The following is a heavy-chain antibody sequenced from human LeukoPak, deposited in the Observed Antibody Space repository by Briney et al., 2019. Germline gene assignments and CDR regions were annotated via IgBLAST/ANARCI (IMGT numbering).Heavy chain of an antibody. Sequence: SVKVSCKASGGTFSSYAISWVRQAPGQGLEWMGGIIPIFGTANYAQKFQGRVTITADESTSTAYMELSSLRSEDTAVYYCARDFGGWYYFDYWGQETLVTVSS. CDR3: ARDFGGWYYFDY. D-gene: IGHD6-19*01. CDR2: IIPIFGTA. CDR1: GGTFSSYA. V-gene: IGHV1-69*01. J-gene: IGHJ4*02.